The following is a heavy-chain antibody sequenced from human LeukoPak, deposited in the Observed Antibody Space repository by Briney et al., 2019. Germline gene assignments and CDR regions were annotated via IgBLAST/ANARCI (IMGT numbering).Heavy chain of an antibody. CDR1: GFTFSSYG. CDR2: IWYDGSNK. V-gene: IGHV3-33*08. D-gene: IGHD6-19*01. J-gene: IGHJ4*02. CDR3: ARSKTWLVLDY. Sequence: GGSLRLSCAASGFTFSSYGMHWVRQAPGKGLEWVTVIWYDGSNKYYADSVKGRFTISRDNSKNTLYLQMNSLRAEDTAVYYCARSKTWLVLDYWGQGTLVTVSS.